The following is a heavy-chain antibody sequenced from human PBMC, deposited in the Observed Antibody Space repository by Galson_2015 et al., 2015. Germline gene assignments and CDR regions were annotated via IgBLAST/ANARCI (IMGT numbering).Heavy chain of an antibody. V-gene: IGHV2-5*02. J-gene: IGHJ5*02. CDR3: ARQGLAGNHQLTWMRWFDP. CDR1: GFSLSTSGVG. D-gene: IGHD1-1*01. Sequence: PALVKPTQTLTLTCTFSGFSLSTSGVGVGWIRQPPGKALEWLALIYWDDDKRYSPSLKSRLTITKDTSKNQVVLTMTNMDPVDTATYYCARQGLAGNHQLTWMRWFDPWGQGTLVTVSS. CDR2: IYWDDDK.